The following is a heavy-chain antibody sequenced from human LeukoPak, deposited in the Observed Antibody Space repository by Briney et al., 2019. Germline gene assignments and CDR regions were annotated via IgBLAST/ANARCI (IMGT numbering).Heavy chain of an antibody. CDR3: ARGGGIFTYYYYMDV. D-gene: IGHD2-15*01. Sequence: SETLSLTCGVYGGSISGYHWSWIRQSPGKGLEWIGEINHSGGTNYNPSLKSRVTISVDTSKNQFSLKLSSVTAADTAVYYCARGGGIFTYYYYMDVWGKGTTVTISS. CDR1: GGSISGYH. V-gene: IGHV4-34*01. CDR2: INHSGGT. J-gene: IGHJ6*03.